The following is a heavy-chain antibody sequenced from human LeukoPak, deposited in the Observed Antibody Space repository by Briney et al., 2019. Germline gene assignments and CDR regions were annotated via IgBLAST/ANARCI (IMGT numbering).Heavy chain of an antibody. CDR3: ASVKGYCSGGSCSAFGMDV. CDR1: GGTFSSYA. D-gene: IGHD2-15*01. Sequence: SVKVSCKASGGTFSSYAISWVRQAPGQGLEWMGRIIPILGIANYAQKFKGRVTITADKSKSTAYMELSSLRSEDTAVYYCASVKGYCSGGSCSAFGMDVWGQGTTVTVSS. V-gene: IGHV1-69*04. CDR2: IIPILGIA. J-gene: IGHJ6*02.